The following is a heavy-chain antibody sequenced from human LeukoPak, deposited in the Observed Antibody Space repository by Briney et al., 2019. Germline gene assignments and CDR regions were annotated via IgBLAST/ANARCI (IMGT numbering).Heavy chain of an antibody. Sequence: GGSLRLSCAASGFTFSSYAMSWVRQAPGKGLEWVSTTSGSGGSTYYADPVKGRFTISRDNSKNTLYLQMNSLRAEDTAVYYCAKDRPDTAMITDFDYWGQGTLVTVSS. J-gene: IGHJ4*02. V-gene: IGHV3-23*01. CDR3: AKDRPDTAMITDFDY. D-gene: IGHD5-18*01. CDR2: TSGSGGST. CDR1: GFTFSSYA.